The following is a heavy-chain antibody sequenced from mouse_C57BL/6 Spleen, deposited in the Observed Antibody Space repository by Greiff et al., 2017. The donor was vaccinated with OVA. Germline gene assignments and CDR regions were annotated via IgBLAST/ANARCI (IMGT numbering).Heavy chain of an antibody. V-gene: IGHV1-53*01. CDR1: GYTFTSYW. J-gene: IGHJ1*03. Sequence: QVQLQQSGTELVKPGASVKLSCKASGYTFTSYWMHWVKQRPGQGLAWIGNINPSNGGTNYNEKFKSKATLTLDKSSSTAYMQLSSLTSEDSAVYCCARDGRCYWYCEGWGTGTTVTVSS. CDR2: INPSNGGT. CDR3: ARDGRCYWYCEG. D-gene: IGHD1-1*01.